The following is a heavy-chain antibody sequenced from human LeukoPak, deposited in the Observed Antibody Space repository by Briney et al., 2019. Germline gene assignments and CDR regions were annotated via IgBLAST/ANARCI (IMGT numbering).Heavy chain of an antibody. J-gene: IGHJ4*02. CDR2: IKEDGSEK. CDR1: GFTFSTSW. Sequence: PGGSLRLSCAASGFTFSTSWMIWVRQAPGKGLGWVANIKEDGSEKYYVDPVKGRFTISRDNAKNSLYLQMNSLRAEDTAVYYCASGYYSGWYIPYYWGQGTLVTVSS. V-gene: IGHV3-7*01. CDR3: ASGYYSGWYIPYY. D-gene: IGHD6-19*01.